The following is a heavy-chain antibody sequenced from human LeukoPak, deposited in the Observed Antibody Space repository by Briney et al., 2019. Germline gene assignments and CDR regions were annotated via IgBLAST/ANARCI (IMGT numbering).Heavy chain of an antibody. CDR1: GYSITSDYY. D-gene: IGHD2-15*01. CDR2: IYQSGGT. V-gene: IGHV4-38-2*02. J-gene: IGHJ4*02. Sequence: SETLSLTCTVSGYSITSDYYWGWIRQPPGKGLEWIGSIYQSGGTYYNPSLKSRVTISVDTSKNQFSLNLSSVTAADTAVYFWGRYWPGQLYFYHLGQGGLVTVPS. CDR3: GRYWPGQLYFYH.